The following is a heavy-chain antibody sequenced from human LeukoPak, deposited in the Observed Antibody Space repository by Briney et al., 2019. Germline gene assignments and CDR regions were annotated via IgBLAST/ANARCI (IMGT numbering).Heavy chain of an antibody. D-gene: IGHD6-13*01. CDR1: GFTFSSYA. J-gene: IGHJ4*02. CDR3: ARARKSSNWEY. V-gene: IGHV3-30-3*01. Sequence: GRSLRLSCAASGFTFSSYAMHWVRQAPGKGLEWVAVISYDGSNKYYADSVKGRFTISRDNSKNTLYLQMNSLRAEDTAVYYCARARKSSNWEYWGQGTLVTVSS. CDR2: ISYDGSNK.